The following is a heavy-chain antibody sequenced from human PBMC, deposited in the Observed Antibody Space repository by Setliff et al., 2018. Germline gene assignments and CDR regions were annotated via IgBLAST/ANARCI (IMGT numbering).Heavy chain of an antibody. J-gene: IGHJ5*02. V-gene: IGHV4-59*12. CDR1: GVSITTFY. D-gene: IGHD3-22*01. CDR3: ARVDDVGSGYENWIDP. CDR2: ITYSGSA. Sequence: PSETLSLTCNVSGVSITTFYWTWIRQPPGKGLEWIGFITYSGSANYHPSLKSRVTISLDTSKNQFSLKPSSVTAADTAVYYCARVDDVGSGYENWIDPWGRGTLVTVSS.